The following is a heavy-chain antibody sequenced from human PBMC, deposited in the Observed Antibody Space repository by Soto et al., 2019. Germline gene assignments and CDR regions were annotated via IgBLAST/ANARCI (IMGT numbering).Heavy chain of an antibody. D-gene: IGHD3-3*01. V-gene: IGHV3-30-3*01. CDR2: ISYDGSNK. CDR1: GFTFSSYA. CDR3: ARDFWSGLDY. J-gene: IGHJ4*02. Sequence: PGGSLRLSCAASGFTFSSYAMHWVRQAPGKGLEWVAVISYDGSNKYYADSVKGRFTISRDNAKNTLYLQMNSLRAEDTAVYYCARDFWSGLDYWGQGTLVTVSS.